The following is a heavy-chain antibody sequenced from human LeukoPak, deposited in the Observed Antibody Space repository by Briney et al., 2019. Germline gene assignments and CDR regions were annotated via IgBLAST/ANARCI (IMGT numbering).Heavy chain of an antibody. Sequence: GGFLRLSCAASGFTFSSYSMNWVRQAPGKGLEWVSSISSSSSYIYYADSVKGRFTISRDNAKNSLYLQMNSLRAEDTAVYYCARDPGIAAAGTGSFDYWGQGTLVTVSS. J-gene: IGHJ4*02. CDR2: ISSSSSYI. CDR3: ARDPGIAAAGTGSFDY. V-gene: IGHV3-21*01. D-gene: IGHD6-13*01. CDR1: GFTFSSYS.